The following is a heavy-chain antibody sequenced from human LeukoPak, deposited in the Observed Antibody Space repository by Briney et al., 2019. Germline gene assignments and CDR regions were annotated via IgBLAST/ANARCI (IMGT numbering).Heavy chain of an antibody. V-gene: IGHV3-7*01. J-gene: IGHJ6*03. D-gene: IGHD3-3*01. CDR2: IKQDGSEK. CDR3: ARDLDRTGFLEWLSYYYYYYMDV. Sequence: GGSLRLSCAASGFTFSSYWMSWVRQAPGKGLEWVANIKQDGSEKYYVDSVKGRFTISRDNAKNSLYLQMNSLRAEDTAVYYCARDLDRTGFLEWLSYYYYYYMDVWGKGTTVTASS. CDR1: GFTFSSYW.